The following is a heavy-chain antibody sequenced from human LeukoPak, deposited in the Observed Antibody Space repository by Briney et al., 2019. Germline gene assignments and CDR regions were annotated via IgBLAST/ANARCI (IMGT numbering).Heavy chain of an antibody. CDR3: ARVNSRGYSYGLDY. CDR2: ISAYNGNT. V-gene: IGHV1-18*01. CDR1: GYTFTSYG. D-gene: IGHD5-18*01. Sequence: AASVKVSCKASGYTFTSYGISWVRQAPGQGLEWMGWISAYNGNTNYAQKLQGRVTMTTDTSTSTAYMELRSLRSDDTAVYYCARVNSRGYSYGLDYWGQGTLVTVSS. J-gene: IGHJ4*02.